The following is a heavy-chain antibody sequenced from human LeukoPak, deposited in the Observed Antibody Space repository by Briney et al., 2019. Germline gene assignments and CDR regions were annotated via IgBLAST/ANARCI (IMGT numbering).Heavy chain of an antibody. V-gene: IGHV3-7*01. CDR1: GFTFSRYW. J-gene: IGHJ4*02. CDR2: IKNDGSEE. D-gene: IGHD3-10*01. Sequence: GGSLRLSCAASGFTFSRYWRRWVRQAPGKGLEGVANIKNDGSEEYYVDSVKGRFTISRDNARNSLFLQMNSLTVEDTAVYYCARAIRGSAVDTGDRWGQGTLVTVSS. CDR3: ARAIRGSAVDTGDR.